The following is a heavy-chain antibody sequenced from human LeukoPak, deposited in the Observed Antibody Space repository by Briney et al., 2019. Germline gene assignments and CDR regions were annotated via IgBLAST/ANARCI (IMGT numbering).Heavy chain of an antibody. V-gene: IGHV3-33*01. Sequence: GESLRLSCAASGFTFSGYGIHWVRQAPGKGLEWVAMIWHDGSHDYYADSVRGRLTISRDTSKNTMVLQINSLRVDDTAVYYCARGDYVSGTYMDVWGNGTTVTVSS. J-gene: IGHJ6*04. CDR1: GFTFSGYG. CDR3: ARGDYVSGTYMDV. CDR2: IWHDGSHD. D-gene: IGHD3-16*01.